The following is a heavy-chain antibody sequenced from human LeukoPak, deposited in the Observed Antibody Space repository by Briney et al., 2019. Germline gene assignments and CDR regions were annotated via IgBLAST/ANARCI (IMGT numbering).Heavy chain of an antibody. CDR1: GGSLSSGGYY. V-gene: IGHV4-31*03. J-gene: IGHJ4*02. CDR2: IYYSGST. D-gene: IGHD2-15*01. Sequence: SETLSLTCTVSGGSLSSGGYYWSWIRQHPGTGLEWIGYIYYSGSTYYNPSLKSRVTISVDTSKNQFSLKLSSVTAADTAAYYCAGDGGRACTGGSCSPLGFDYWGQGTLVTVSS. CDR3: AGDGGRACTGGSCSPLGFDY.